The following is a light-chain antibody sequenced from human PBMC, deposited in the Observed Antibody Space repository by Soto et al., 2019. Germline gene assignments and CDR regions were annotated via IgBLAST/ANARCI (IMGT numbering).Light chain of an antibody. V-gene: IGLV2-14*01. CDR3: SSYTSSSTDVV. J-gene: IGLJ2*01. CDR1: SSDVGGYNY. CDR2: DVT. Sequence: QSALTQPASVSGSPGQSITISCTGTSSDVGGYNYVSWYQQLPGKAPKLMIYDVTNRPSGVSNRFSGSKSGNTASLTISGLQAEDEADYYCSSYTSSSTDVVFGGGTQLTVL.